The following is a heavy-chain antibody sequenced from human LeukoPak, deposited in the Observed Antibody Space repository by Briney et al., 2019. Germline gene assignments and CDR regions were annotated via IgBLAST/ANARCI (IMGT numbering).Heavy chain of an antibody. V-gene: IGHV3-33*06. J-gene: IGHJ4*02. CDR3: AKEGTYCGGDCYSEYFDY. D-gene: IGHD2-21*02. Sequence: PGGSLRLSCAASGFTFSSYGMHWVRQAPGKGLEWVAVIWYDGSNKYYADSVKGRFTISRDNSKNTLYLQTNSLRAEDTAVYYCAKEGTYCGGDCYSEYFDYWGQGTQVTVSS. CDR1: GFTFSSYG. CDR2: IWYDGSNK.